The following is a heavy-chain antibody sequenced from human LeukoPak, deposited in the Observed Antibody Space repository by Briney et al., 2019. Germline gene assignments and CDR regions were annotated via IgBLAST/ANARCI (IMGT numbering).Heavy chain of an antibody. CDR2: INPNSGGT. J-gene: IGHJ4*01. CDR1: GYTFTDYY. D-gene: IGHD6-13*01. V-gene: IGHV1-2*02. CDR3: AREEVIAAAGPTLDY. Sequence: ASVKVSCKASGYTFTDYYMHWVRQAPGQGLEWMGWINPNSGGTNYAQKFQGRVTMTRDTSISTAYMELSRLRSDDTAVFYCAREEVIAAAGPTLDYWGQEPWSPSPQ.